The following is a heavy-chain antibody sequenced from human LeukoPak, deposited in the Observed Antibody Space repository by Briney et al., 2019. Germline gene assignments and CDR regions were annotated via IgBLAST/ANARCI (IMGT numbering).Heavy chain of an antibody. CDR1: GFTFSNSA. CDR2: IDYDSSHI. CDR3: ARDPLRYLRVGHYDY. V-gene: IGHV3-21*01. J-gene: IGHJ4*02. Sequence: GGSLRLSCAASGFTFSNSAMNWVRQVPGKGLEGVSSIDYDSSHIYYAASVRGRFTISRDNARNSVYLQMNSLRVEDTAVYYCARDPLRYLRVGHYDYWGQGTLVAVSS. D-gene: IGHD3-9*01.